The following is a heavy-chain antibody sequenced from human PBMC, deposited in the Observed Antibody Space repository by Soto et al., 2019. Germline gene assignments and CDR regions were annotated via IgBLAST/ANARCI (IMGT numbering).Heavy chain of an antibody. CDR2: IYPGDSDT. V-gene: IGHV5-51*01. J-gene: IGHJ3*02. Sequence: GASLKISCKGSGYSFTSYWIGWVRQMPGKGLEWMGIIYPGDSDTRYSPSFQGQVTISADKSISTAYLQWSSLKASAAAMYYCARRIIAVHDAFDIWGQGTMVTVSS. CDR3: ARRIIAVHDAFDI. D-gene: IGHD6-19*01. CDR1: GYSFTSYW.